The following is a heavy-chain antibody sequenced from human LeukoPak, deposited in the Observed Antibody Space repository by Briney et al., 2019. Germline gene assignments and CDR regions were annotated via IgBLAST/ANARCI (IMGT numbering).Heavy chain of an antibody. J-gene: IGHJ5*02. CDR2: IYYSGST. D-gene: IGHD5-18*01. Sequence: SDTLSLTCTVSGGSLSSYYWSWIRQPPGKGLEWIGYIYYSGSTNYNPSLKSRVTISVDTSKNQFSLKLSSVTAADTAVYYCARADTAMVSLIWFDPWGQGTLVTVSS. V-gene: IGHV4-59*07. CDR3: ARADTAMVSLIWFDP. CDR1: GGSLSSYY.